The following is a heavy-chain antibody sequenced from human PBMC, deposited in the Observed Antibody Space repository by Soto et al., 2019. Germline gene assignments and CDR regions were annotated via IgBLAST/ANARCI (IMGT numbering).Heavy chain of an antibody. Sequence: QTTLKESGPTLVKPTQTLTLTCTFSGFSLSTSEVGVSWIRQPPGKGLEWLALIYWDGDEEYSPNLRSRLTITKDTSKNQVVLIMTNVDPGDTATYYRAHGSGWLSDYWGQGTRVTVSS. CDR1: GFSLSTSEVG. J-gene: IGHJ4*02. CDR2: IYWDGDE. D-gene: IGHD6-19*01. V-gene: IGHV2-5*02. CDR3: AHGSGWLSDY.